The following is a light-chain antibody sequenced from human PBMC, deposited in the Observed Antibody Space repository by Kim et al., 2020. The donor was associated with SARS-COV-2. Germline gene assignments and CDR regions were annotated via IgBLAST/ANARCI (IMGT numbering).Light chain of an antibody. CDR3: MQGTHWPPT. V-gene: IGKV2-30*01. J-gene: IGKJ1*01. CDR2: KVS. CDR1: QSLGYIDGNTY. Sequence: DVVMTQSPLSLPVTLGQPAAISCRSSQSLGYIDGNTYLNWFQQRPGQSPRRLIYKVSNRDSGVPDRFSGSGSGTDFTLRISRVEGEDVGVYYCMQGTHWPPTFGQGTKVDIK.